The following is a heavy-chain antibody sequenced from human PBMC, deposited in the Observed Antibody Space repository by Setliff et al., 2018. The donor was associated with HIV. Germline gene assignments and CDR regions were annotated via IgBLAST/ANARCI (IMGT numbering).Heavy chain of an antibody. CDR2: ISAYNGNT. V-gene: IGHV1-18*01. CDR3: ARAAVAGPWRKLDY. CDR1: GYTFTSFG. Sequence: ASVKVSCKASGYTFTSFGISWVRQAPGQGLGWMGRISAYNGNTDHAQRLQGRVTMTTDTSTRTAYMELRSLRSDDTAVYYCARAAVAGPWRKLDYWGQGTLGTVS. J-gene: IGHJ4*02. D-gene: IGHD6-19*01.